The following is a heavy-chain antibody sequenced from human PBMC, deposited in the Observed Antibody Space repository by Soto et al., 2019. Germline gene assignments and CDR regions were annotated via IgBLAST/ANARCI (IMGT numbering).Heavy chain of an antibody. CDR2: ISWNSGSI. CDR3: ARDHIQDIVLMVYAGCDY. CDR1: GFTFDDYA. D-gene: IGHD2-8*01. V-gene: IGHV3-9*01. J-gene: IGHJ4*02. Sequence: SLRLSCAASGFTFDDYAMHWVRQAPGKGLEWVSGISWNSGSIGYADSVKGRFTISRDNAKNSLYLQMNSLRDEDTAVYYCARDHIQDIVLMVYAGCDYWGQGTLVTVSS.